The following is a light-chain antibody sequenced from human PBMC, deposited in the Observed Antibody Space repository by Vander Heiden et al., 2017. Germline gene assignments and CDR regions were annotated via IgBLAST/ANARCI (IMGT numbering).Light chain of an antibody. CDR3: QQSYSNPIT. V-gene: IGKV1-39*01. CDR2: DAS. J-gene: IGKJ5*01. CDR1: QSINRY. Sequence: DIQMTQSPSSLSASVGDRVTITCRASQSINRYLNWYQQKLGKAPKLLIYDASRLQSGVPSRFSGSGSGTDFTLTISSLQSEDFATYYCQQSYSNPITFGQGTRLEIK.